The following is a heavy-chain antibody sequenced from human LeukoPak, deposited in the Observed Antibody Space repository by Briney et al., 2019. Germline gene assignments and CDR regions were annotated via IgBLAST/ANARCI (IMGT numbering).Heavy chain of an antibody. CDR2: ISSSSKTI. CDR3: SSLRDDTPC. J-gene: IGHJ4*02. D-gene: IGHD3-22*01. Sequence: GGSLRLSCAASGFTFSSYNLNWVRHAPGKGLEWGSYISSSSKTIYYTDSVKGRFTISRDNAKNSLYLQMSSLRAEDTAIYYCSSLRDDTPCWGQGTLVIVSS. V-gene: IGHV3-48*01. CDR1: GFTFSSYN.